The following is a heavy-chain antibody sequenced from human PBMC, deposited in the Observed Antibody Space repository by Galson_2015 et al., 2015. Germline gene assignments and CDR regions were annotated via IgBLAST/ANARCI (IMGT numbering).Heavy chain of an antibody. Sequence: SVKVSCKASGYTFTSYYMHWVRQAPGQGLEWMGIINPGGGSTSYAQKFQGRVTMTRDTSTSTVYMELSSLRSEDTAVYYCARGRIEYSSSSGGMDVWGQGTTVTVSS. V-gene: IGHV1-46*01. D-gene: IGHD6-6*01. CDR1: GYTFTSYY. J-gene: IGHJ6*02. CDR2: INPGGGST. CDR3: ARGRIEYSSSSGGMDV.